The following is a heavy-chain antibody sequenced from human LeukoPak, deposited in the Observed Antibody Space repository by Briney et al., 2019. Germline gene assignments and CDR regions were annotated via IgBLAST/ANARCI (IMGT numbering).Heavy chain of an antibody. J-gene: IGHJ4*02. Sequence: ASVKVSCKVSGYTLTELSMHWVRQAPGKGLEGMGGFDPEDGETIYAQKFQGRVTMTEDTSTDTAYMERSSLRSEDTAVYYCATDPSSRRTAVIVDYWGQGTLVTVSS. CDR3: ATDPSSRRTAVIVDY. V-gene: IGHV1-24*01. CDR1: GYTLTELS. D-gene: IGHD4-17*01. CDR2: FDPEDGET.